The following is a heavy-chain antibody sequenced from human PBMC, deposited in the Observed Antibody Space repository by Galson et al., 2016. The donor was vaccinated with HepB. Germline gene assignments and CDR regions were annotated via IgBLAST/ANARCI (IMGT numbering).Heavy chain of an antibody. CDR1: GFTFSDFY. Sequence: SLRLSCAASGFTFSDFYMSWIRQAPRKGLEWVAFISDNGLGTNYAQSVEGRYTISRDNARDSLYLQMNTLGVDDTAVYYWAGRDSSPDYGGQGTLVTVSS. J-gene: IGHJ4*02. CDR3: AGRDSSPDY. V-gene: IGHV3-11*06. D-gene: IGHD3-3*01. CDR2: ISDNGLGT.